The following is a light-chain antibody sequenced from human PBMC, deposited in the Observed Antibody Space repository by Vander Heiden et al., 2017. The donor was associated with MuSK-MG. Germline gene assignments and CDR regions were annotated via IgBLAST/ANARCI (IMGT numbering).Light chain of an antibody. J-gene: IGKJ4*01. CDR2: GAS. Sequence: EIVLTQSPGTLSLSPGDRATLSCRASQSVSSSFLAWYQQKPGQGPRLLIYGASTRATGIPDRFRGSGSGTDFTLTISRLEPEDFAIYYCQQYGSSPFTFGGGTKVDIK. CDR1: QSVSSSF. V-gene: IGKV3-20*01. CDR3: QQYGSSPFT.